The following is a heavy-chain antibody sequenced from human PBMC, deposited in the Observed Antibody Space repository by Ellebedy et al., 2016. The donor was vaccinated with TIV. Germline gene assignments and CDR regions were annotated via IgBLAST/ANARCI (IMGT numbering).Heavy chain of an antibody. CDR1: GFTFSNYA. J-gene: IGHJ6*03. CDR2: ISGSGGST. D-gene: IGHD2-21*02. Sequence: GESLKISCAASGFTFSNYAMSWVRQAPGRRLEWVSAISGSGGSTHYVDSVRGRFTISRDNSKNTLYLQMTSLRAEDTAVYYCARAPTAIFAHFYYYYYYMDVWGKGTTVTVSS. CDR3: ARAPTAIFAHFYYYYYYMDV. V-gene: IGHV3-23*01.